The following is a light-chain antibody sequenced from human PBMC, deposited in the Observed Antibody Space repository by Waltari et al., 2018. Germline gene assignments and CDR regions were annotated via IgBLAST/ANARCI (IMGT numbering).Light chain of an antibody. J-gene: IGKJ4*01. V-gene: IGKV2-30*01. CDR3: VQGTHWVT. CDR2: DIT. CDR1: QSLLYSDGNTF. Sequence: DVVLTQSPLFLAVPPGQSASIPCTSSQSLLYSDGNTFLTWFHQRPGQSPRRLIYDITSRASGVPARFSGSGSGTNFTLNIAGVEADDAGVYFCVQGTHWVTFGGGT.